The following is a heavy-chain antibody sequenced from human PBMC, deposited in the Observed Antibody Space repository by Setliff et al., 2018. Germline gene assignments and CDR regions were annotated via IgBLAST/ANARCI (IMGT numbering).Heavy chain of an antibody. D-gene: IGHD5-12*01. CDR3: ARSSPDGYNLGYYYYGMDV. V-gene: IGHV1-69*10. CDR1: GGTFSSYA. J-gene: IGHJ6*02. Sequence: SVKVSCKAPGGTFSSYAISWVRQAPGQGLEWMGGIIPILGIANYAQKFQGRVTITADESTSTAYMELSSLRSEDTAVYYCARSSPDGYNLGYYYYGMDVWGQGTTVTVSS. CDR2: IIPILGIA.